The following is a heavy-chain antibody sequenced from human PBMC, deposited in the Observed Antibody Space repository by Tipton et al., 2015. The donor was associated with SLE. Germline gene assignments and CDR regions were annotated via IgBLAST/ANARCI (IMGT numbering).Heavy chain of an antibody. D-gene: IGHD6-19*01. J-gene: IGHJ3*02. CDR2: ISIGSSYI. V-gene: IGHV3-21*01. CDR3: ARDRVTVSGTFDI. CDR1: GFTFNTYS. Sequence: SLRLSCAASGFTFNTYSMNWVRQAPGKGLEWVSSISIGSSYIQYADSVKGRFTISRDNAKNSLYLQMNSLRAEDAAVYYCARDRVTVSGTFDIWGLGTLVTVSS.